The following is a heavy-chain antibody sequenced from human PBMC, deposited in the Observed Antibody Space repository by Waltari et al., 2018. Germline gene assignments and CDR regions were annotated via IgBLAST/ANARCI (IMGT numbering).Heavy chain of an antibody. Sequence: SETLSLTCAVSGYSISSGYYWGWIRQPPGKGLEWIGSIYHSGSTYYNPSLKSRVTISVDTSKNQFSLKLSSVTAADTAVYYCARHFDSSGYYYVGGWGQGTLVTVSS. J-gene: IGHJ4*02. CDR1: GYSISSGYY. CDR2: IYHSGST. D-gene: IGHD3-22*01. CDR3: ARHFDSSGYYYVGG. V-gene: IGHV4-38-2*01.